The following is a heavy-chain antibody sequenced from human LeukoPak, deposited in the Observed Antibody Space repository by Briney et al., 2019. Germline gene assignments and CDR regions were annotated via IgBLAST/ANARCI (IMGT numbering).Heavy chain of an antibody. J-gene: IGHJ3*02. CDR1: GFTFSNYE. CDR2: IDSSATVI. Sequence: GGSLRLSCAASGFTFSNYEMNWVRQAPGKRLEWVSHIDSSATVIYYADSVKGRFTISRDNAKNSLSLQMNSLRVEDTALYYCVRDYGGSTSDALDIWGQETMVTVSS. D-gene: IGHD3-16*01. V-gene: IGHV3-48*03. CDR3: VRDYGGSTSDALDI.